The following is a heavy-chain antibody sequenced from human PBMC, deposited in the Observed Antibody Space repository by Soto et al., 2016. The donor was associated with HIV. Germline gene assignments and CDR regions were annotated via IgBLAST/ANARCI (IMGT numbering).Heavy chain of an antibody. CDR1: GGSISSYY. J-gene: IGHJ4*02. V-gene: IGHV4-59*01. D-gene: IGHD2-15*01. CDR2: IYYSGST. CDR3: ARDPRSGNFDY. Sequence: VQLQESGPGLVKPSETLSLTCTVSGGSISSYYWSWIRQPPGKGLEWIGYIYYSGSTNYNPSLKSRVTISIDTSKNQFSLKLSSVTAADTAVYYCARDPRSGNFDYWGQGPWSPSPQ.